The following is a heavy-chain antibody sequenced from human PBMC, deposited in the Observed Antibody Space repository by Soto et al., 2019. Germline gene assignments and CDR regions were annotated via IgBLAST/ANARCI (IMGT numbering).Heavy chain of an antibody. V-gene: IGHV1-46*03. J-gene: IGHJ6*02. Sequence: ASVKVSCKASGYTFTSYYMHWVRQAPGQGLEWMGIINPSGGSTSYAQKFQGRVTMTRDTSTSTVYMELSSLRSEDTAVYYCARAHRGITMVRGVISQAYYYGMDVWGQGTTVTVSS. CDR3: ARAHRGITMVRGVISQAYYYGMDV. CDR2: INPSGGST. D-gene: IGHD3-10*01. CDR1: GYTFTSYY.